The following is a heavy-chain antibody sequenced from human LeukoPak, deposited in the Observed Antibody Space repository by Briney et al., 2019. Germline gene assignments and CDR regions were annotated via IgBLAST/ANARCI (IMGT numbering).Heavy chain of an antibody. J-gene: IGHJ4*02. CDR3: ARVREYYSLFTDDY. V-gene: IGHV3-21*01. D-gene: IGHD3-16*01. CDR1: GLTCSSYS. CDR2: IGSSSSYI. Sequence: KPGGSLRLSCAASGLTCSSYSMNWVRQAPGKGLEWVSSIGSSSSYIYYADSVKGRFTISRDNAKNSLYLQMNSLRAEDTAVHYCARVREYYSLFTDDYWGQGTLVTVSS.